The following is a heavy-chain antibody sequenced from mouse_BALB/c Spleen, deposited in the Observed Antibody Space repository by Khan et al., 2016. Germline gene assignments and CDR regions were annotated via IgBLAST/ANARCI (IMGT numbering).Heavy chain of an antibody. CDR2: ISYSGST. D-gene: IGHD2-14*01. J-gene: IGHJ2*01. Sequence: VQLKESGPGLVKPSQSLSLTCTVTDYSITSDYAWNWIRQFPGNKLEWMGYISYSGSTSYNPSLKSRISITRDTSKNQFFLQLNSVTTEDTATYYCARGRDYRYLFDYWGQGTTLTVSS. CDR3: ARGRDYRYLFDY. V-gene: IGHV3-2*02. CDR1: DYSITSDYA.